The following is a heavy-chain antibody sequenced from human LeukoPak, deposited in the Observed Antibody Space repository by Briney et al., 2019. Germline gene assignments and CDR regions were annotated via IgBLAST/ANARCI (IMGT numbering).Heavy chain of an antibody. Sequence: GGSLRLSCAASGLTFSSNYMSWVRQAPGKGLEWVSIIYSDGSTYYADSVNGRFTISRDNSKNMLYLQMNSLRAEDTAVYYCAKGGYWEGWGYWGQGTLVTVSS. D-gene: IGHD5-12*01. CDR1: GLTFSSNY. CDR2: IYSDGST. J-gene: IGHJ4*02. V-gene: IGHV3-66*01. CDR3: AKGGYWEGWGY.